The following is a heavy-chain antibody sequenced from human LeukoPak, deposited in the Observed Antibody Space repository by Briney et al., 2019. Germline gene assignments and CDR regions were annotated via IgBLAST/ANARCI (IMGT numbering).Heavy chain of an antibody. D-gene: IGHD6-6*01. Sequence: GGSLRLSCAASGFTFSSYGMHWVRQAPGKGLEWVAVISYDGSNKYYADSVKGRFTISRDNSKNTLYLQMNSLRAEDTAVYYCAKDGQIIAARRGPLDYWGQGTLVTVSS. CDR1: GFTFSSYG. CDR2: ISYDGSNK. V-gene: IGHV3-30*18. CDR3: AKDGQIIAARRGPLDY. J-gene: IGHJ4*02.